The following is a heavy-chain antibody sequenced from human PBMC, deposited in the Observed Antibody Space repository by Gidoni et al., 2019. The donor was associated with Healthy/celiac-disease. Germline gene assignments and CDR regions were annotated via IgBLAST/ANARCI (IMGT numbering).Heavy chain of an antibody. CDR3: ARPSCSSTSCSGIFFDY. J-gene: IGHJ4*02. CDR1: GYTFTGYY. CDR2: INPNSGGT. D-gene: IGHD2-2*01. Sequence: QVQLVQSGAEVKKPGASVKVSCKASGYTFTGYYMHWVRQAPGQGLEWMGWINPNSGGTNYAQKFQGWVTMTRDTSISTAYMELSRLRSDDTAVYYCARPSCSSTSCSGIFFDYWGQGTLVTVSS. V-gene: IGHV1-2*04.